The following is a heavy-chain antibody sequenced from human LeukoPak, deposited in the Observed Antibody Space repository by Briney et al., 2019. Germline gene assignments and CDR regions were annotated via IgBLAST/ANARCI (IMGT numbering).Heavy chain of an antibody. J-gene: IGHJ5*02. CDR1: GGTFSSYA. Sequence: SVKVSCKASGGTFSSYAISWVRQAPGQGLEWMGRIIPILGIANYAQKFQGRVTITADKSTSTAYMELSSLRSEDTAVYYCASSYSSSWPKGWFDPWGQGTLVTVSS. CDR2: IIPILGIA. CDR3: ASSYSSSWPKGWFDP. V-gene: IGHV1-69*04. D-gene: IGHD6-13*01.